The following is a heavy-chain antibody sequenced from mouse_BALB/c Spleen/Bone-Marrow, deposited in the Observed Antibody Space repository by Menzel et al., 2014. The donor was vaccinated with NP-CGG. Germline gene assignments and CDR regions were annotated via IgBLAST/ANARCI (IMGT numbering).Heavy chain of an antibody. CDR3: ARYGNYPFYAMDY. D-gene: IGHD2-1*01. Sequence: VQLQQSGPELVKPGASVKMSCKASGYTFTSYVMHWVKQKPGQGLEWIGYINPYNDGTKYSEKFKGKATLTSDKSSSTAYMELSSLTSEDSAVYYCARYGNYPFYAMDYWGQGTSVTVSS. CDR1: GYTFTSYV. CDR2: INPYNDGT. V-gene: IGHV1-14*01. J-gene: IGHJ4*01.